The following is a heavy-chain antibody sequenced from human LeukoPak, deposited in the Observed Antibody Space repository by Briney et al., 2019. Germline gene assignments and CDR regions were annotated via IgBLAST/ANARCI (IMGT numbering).Heavy chain of an antibody. CDR3: AKSLIRITIFGPFDP. V-gene: IGHV3-23*01. Sequence: GGSLRLSCAASGFTFSSYAMSWVRQAPGKGLEWVSAISGSGGSTYYADSVKGRFTISRDNSKNTLYLQMNSLRAEDTAVYYCAKSLIRITIFGPFDPWGQGTLVTVSS. CDR2: ISGSGGST. D-gene: IGHD3-3*01. CDR1: GFTFSSYA. J-gene: IGHJ5*02.